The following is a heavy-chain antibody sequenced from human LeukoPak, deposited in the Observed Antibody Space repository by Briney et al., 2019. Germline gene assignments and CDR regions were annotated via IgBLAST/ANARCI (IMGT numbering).Heavy chain of an antibody. CDR1: GFTFSSYS. Sequence: GGSLRLSCAASGFTFSSYSMNWVRQAPGKGLEWVANMKQDGSEKYYVDSVKGRFTISRDNAKDSLYLQMNSLRAEDTAVYYCARDAMTTGGAFDFWGQGTMVTVSS. V-gene: IGHV3-7*01. CDR2: MKQDGSEK. J-gene: IGHJ3*01. CDR3: ARDAMTTGGAFDF. D-gene: IGHD4-17*01.